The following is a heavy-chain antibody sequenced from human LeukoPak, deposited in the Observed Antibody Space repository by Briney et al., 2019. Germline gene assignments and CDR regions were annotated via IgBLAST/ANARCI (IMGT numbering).Heavy chain of an antibody. D-gene: IGHD2-2*01. J-gene: IGHJ6*02. CDR3: AKTHSDQPESFYYYGLVV. CDR1: GGSFVCYG. V-gene: IGHV1-69*13. CDR2: IIPIFGTP. Sequence: GASVKVSCEASGGSFVCYGFSWVRQAPGQGLEWMGGIIPIFGTPNYAQKFQGRVAITADESTRTVYMELSNLRSEDTAVFFCAKTHSDQPESFYYYGLVVWGQGTTVTVSS.